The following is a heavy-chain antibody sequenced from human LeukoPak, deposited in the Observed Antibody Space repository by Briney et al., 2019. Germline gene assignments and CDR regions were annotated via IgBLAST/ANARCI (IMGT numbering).Heavy chain of an antibody. D-gene: IGHD2-2*01. CDR3: ARHDGRGGNTMGALDP. CDR2: LYYSRTT. V-gene: IGHV4-39*01. J-gene: IGHJ5*02. Sequence: SETLSLTCTVSGGSFNSGSHHWGWFRQSPGKGLEWIGSLYYSRTTYYNPSLNSRVTISVVTSKNQFSLQLNSVTAADTAVYYCARHDGRGGNTMGALDPWGQGSLVTVSS. CDR1: GGSFNSGSHH.